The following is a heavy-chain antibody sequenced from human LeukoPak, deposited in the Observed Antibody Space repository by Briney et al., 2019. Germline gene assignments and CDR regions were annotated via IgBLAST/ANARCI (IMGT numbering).Heavy chain of an antibody. CDR3: VRHRTASDY. CDR2: ISGSGGST. CDR1: GFTFSNYA. J-gene: IGHJ4*02. Sequence: GGSLRLSCAASGFTFSNYAMNWVRQAPGKGLEWVSGISGSGGSTYYADSVKGRFTISRDNSKKTLYLQMNSLRAEDTAVYYCVRHRTASDYWGQGALVTVSS. V-gene: IGHV3-23*01. D-gene: IGHD1-1*01.